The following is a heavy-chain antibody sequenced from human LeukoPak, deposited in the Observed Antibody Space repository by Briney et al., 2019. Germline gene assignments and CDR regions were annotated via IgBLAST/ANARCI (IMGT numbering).Heavy chain of an antibody. Sequence: SETLSLTCTVSGDSISTSNSYWGWIRQPPGKGLEWIGSIYYSGNTYYNASLKSRVTISVDTSKNQFSPKLSSVTAADTAVYYCARIRGYRAFDIWGQGTMVTVSS. CDR2: IYYSGNT. CDR1: GDSISTSNSY. CDR3: ARIRGYRAFDI. V-gene: IGHV4-39*07. D-gene: IGHD5-12*01. J-gene: IGHJ3*02.